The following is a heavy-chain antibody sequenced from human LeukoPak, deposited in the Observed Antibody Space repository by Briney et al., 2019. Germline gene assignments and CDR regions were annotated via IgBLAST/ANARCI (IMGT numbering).Heavy chain of an antibody. CDR3: ARAKVEYSSSWYTSDY. Sequence: SETLSLTCTVSGGSISSYYWSWIRQPPGKGLEWIGYIYYSESTNYNPSLKSRVTISVDTSKNQFSLKLSSVTAADTAVYYCARAKVEYSSSWYTSDYWGQGTLVTVSS. D-gene: IGHD6-13*01. CDR2: IYYSEST. V-gene: IGHV4-59*01. J-gene: IGHJ4*02. CDR1: GGSISSYY.